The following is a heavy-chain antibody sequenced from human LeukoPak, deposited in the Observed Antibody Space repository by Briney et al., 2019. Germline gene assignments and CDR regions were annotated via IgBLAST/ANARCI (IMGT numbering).Heavy chain of an antibody. D-gene: IGHD5-18*01. CDR3: ARGGDTAMVTSWWFDS. CDR2: INPSGGST. Sequence: ASVNVSCKASGYTFTSYYMHWVRQAPGQGLEWMGIINPSGGSTSYAQKFQGRVTMTRDTSTSTVYMELSSLRSEDTAVYYCARGGDTAMVTSWWFDSWGQGTLVTVSS. J-gene: IGHJ5*01. CDR1: GYTFTSYY. V-gene: IGHV1-46*01.